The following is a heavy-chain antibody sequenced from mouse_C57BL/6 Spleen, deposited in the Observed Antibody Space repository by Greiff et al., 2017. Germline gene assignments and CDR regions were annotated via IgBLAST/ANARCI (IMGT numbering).Heavy chain of an antibody. CDR2: IDPSDSYT. CDR1: GYTFTSYW. V-gene: IGHV1-59*01. CDR3: ASLYYYGSSYGAMDY. Sequence: QVQLQQPGAELVRPGTSVKLSCKASGYTFTSYWMHWVKQRPGQGLEWIGVIDPSDSYTNYNQKFKGKATLTVDTSSSTAYMQLSSLTSEDSAVYYCASLYYYGSSYGAMDYWGQGTSVTVSS. D-gene: IGHD1-1*01. J-gene: IGHJ4*01.